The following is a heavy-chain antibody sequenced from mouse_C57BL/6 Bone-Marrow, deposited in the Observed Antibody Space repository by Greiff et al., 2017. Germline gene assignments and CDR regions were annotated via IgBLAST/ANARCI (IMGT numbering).Heavy chain of an antibody. V-gene: IGHV8-8*01. Sequence: QVTLKECGPGILQPSQTLSLTCSFSGFSLSTFGMGVGWIRQPSGKGLEWLAHIWWDDDKYYNPALKSRLTISKDTSKNQVFLKIANVDTADTATYYCARNYYDYDGGYFDVWGTGTTVTVSS. CDR3: ARNYYDYDGGYFDV. D-gene: IGHD2-4*01. J-gene: IGHJ1*03. CDR2: IWWDDDK. CDR1: GFSLSTFGMG.